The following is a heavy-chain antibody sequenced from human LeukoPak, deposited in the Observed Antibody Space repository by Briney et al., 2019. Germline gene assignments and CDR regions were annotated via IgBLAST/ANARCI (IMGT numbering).Heavy chain of an antibody. V-gene: IGHV3-48*02. Sequence: PGGSLRLSCAASGFIFNSHSMNWVRQAPGKGLEGVSYISSSGSTIYYADSAKGRFTISRDNAKNSVYLQMNSLRDEDTAVYYCARDGSGSYMVYWGQGTLVTVSS. J-gene: IGHJ4*02. CDR3: ARDGSGSYMVY. CDR2: ISSSGSTI. D-gene: IGHD3-10*01. CDR1: GFIFNSHS.